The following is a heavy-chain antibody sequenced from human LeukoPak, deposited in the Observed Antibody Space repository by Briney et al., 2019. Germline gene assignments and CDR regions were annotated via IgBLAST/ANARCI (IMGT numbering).Heavy chain of an antibody. D-gene: IGHD2/OR15-2a*01. CDR1: GYTFTGYY. Sequence: ASVKVSCKASGYTFTGYYMHWVRQAPGQGLEWMGWINPNSGGTNYAQKFQGRVTMTSDTSITTAYMELSRLRSDDTAVYYCARDPFAPGIVIVPYWGQGTLVTVSS. CDR3: ARDPFAPGIVIVPY. V-gene: IGHV1-2*02. CDR2: INPNSGGT. J-gene: IGHJ4*02.